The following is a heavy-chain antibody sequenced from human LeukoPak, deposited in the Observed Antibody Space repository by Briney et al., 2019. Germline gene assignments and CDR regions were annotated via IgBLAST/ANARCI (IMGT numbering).Heavy chain of an antibody. CDR1: GGTFSSYT. D-gene: IGHD2-2*01. CDR3: ARVGHCSSTSCPYTDY. Sequence: ASVKVPCKASGGTFSSYTISWVRQAPGQGLEWMGRIIPILGIANYAQKFQGRVTITADKSTSTAYMELSSLRSEDTAVYYCARVGHCSSTSCPYTDYWGQGTLVTVSS. CDR2: IIPILGIA. V-gene: IGHV1-69*02. J-gene: IGHJ4*02.